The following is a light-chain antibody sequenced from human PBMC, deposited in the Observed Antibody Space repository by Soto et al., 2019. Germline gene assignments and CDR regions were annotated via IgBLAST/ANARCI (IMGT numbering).Light chain of an antibody. V-gene: IGLV2-14*01. J-gene: IGLJ3*02. CDR1: SNDVGGFNY. Sequence: QSALTQPASVSGSPGQAITISCTGSSNDVGGFNYVSWYQQHPGKAPKLMIYEVRNRPSGVSSRFSGSKSGNTASLTISGLQAEDEADYYCSSYTSSNTVVFGGGTKVTGL. CDR2: EVR. CDR3: SSYTSSNTVV.